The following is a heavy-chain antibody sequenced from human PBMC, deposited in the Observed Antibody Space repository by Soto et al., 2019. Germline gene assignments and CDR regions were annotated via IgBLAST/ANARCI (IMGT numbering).Heavy chain of an antibody. CDR3: TGGGYYYYYGMDV. Sequence: GGSLRLSCAASGFTFSGSAMHWVRQASGKGLEWVGRIRSKANSYATAYAASVKGRFTISRDDSMNTAYLQMNSLKTEDTAVYYCTGGGYYYYYGMDVWGQGTTVTVSS. V-gene: IGHV3-73*01. CDR1: GFTFSGSA. J-gene: IGHJ6*02. CDR2: IRSKANSYAT. D-gene: IGHD3-16*01.